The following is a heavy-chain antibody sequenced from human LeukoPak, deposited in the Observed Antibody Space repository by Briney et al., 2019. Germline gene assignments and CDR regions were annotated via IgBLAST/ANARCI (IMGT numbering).Heavy chain of an antibody. D-gene: IGHD1-26*01. J-gene: IGHJ5*02. CDR2: ISAYNGNT. CDR3: ARDKSGSRPERVDP. CDR1: GYTFTSYG. V-gene: IGHV1-18*01. Sequence: ASVKVSCKASGYTFTSYGISWVRQAPGQGLEWMGWISAYNGNTNYAQKLQGRVTMTTDTSTSTAYMELRSLRSDDTAVYYRARDKSGSRPERVDPWGQGTLVTVSS.